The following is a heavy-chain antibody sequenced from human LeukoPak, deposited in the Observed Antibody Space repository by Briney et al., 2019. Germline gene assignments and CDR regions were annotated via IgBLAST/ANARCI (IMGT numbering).Heavy chain of an antibody. J-gene: IGHJ4*02. CDR1: GFTFSDYY. V-gene: IGHV3-11*06. Sequence: GGSLRLSCAASGFTFSDYYINWVRQAPGKGLEWVSYISGSSSYTNYVDSVKGRFTISRDNAKNSLYLQMNSLRDEDTAVYYCARRGYSDYPLYYFDFWGQGTLVTVSS. CDR2: ISGSSSYT. CDR3: ARRGYSDYPLYYFDF. D-gene: IGHD5-12*01.